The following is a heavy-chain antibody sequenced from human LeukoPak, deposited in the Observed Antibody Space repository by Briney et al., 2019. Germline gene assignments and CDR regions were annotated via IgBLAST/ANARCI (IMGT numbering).Heavy chain of an antibody. V-gene: IGHV4-30-4*01. J-gene: IGHJ6*04. CDR3: ATGGGYSGYVV. Sequence: SQTLSLTCTVSGGSISSGDYYWSWIRQPPGKGLEWIGYIYYSGSTYYNPSLKSRVTISVDTTKNQFSLKLSSVTAADTAVYYCATGGGYSGYVVWGKGTTVTVSS. D-gene: IGHD5-12*01. CDR2: IYYSGST. CDR1: GGSISSGDYY.